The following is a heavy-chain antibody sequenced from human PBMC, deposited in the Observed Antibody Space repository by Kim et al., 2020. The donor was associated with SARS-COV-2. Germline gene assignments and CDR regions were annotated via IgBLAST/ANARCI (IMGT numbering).Heavy chain of an antibody. J-gene: IGHJ4*02. V-gene: IGHV1-2*02. D-gene: IGHD3-9*01. Sequence: YAQKFQGRVTMTRDTSISTAYMELSRLRSDDTAVYYCARGRYDILTGYTYWGQGTLVTVSS. CDR3: ARGRYDILTGYTY.